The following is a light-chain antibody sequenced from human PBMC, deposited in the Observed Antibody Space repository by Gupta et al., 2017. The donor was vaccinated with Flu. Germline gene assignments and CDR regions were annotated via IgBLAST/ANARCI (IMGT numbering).Light chain of an antibody. Sequence: SPSPLASSVGDRVTITGRDNQSIRSSLGWYQQKPGTAPKLLISKASKEERGVPSRFSGSGAGTEFTLTSSSLQHDDFATYYCQQDNTCWTFGQGTKVEIK. CDR1: QSIRSS. J-gene: IGKJ1*01. CDR2: KAS. CDR3: QQDNTCWT. V-gene: IGKV1-5*03.